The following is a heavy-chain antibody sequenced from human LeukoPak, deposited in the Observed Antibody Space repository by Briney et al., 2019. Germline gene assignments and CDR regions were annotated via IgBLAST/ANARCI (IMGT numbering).Heavy chain of an antibody. CDR3: AKQRDGGYSSSWFV. D-gene: IGHD6-13*01. V-gene: IGHV1-18*01. Sequence: VASVKVSCKASGYTFTNYYITWVRQAPGQGLEWMGWISAYNGYTNYAQKLQGRVTMTTDTSTSTAYMELRSLRSDDTAVYYCAKQRDGGYSSSWFVWGQGTLVTVSS. J-gene: IGHJ4*02. CDR1: GYTFTNYY. CDR2: ISAYNGYT.